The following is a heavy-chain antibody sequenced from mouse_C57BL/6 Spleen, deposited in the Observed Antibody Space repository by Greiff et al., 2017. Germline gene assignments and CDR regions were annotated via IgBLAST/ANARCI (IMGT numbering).Heavy chain of an antibody. V-gene: IGHV1-80*01. CDR1: GYAFSSYW. CDR3: ARGGDYDGYYFDY. J-gene: IGHJ2*01. Sequence: QVQLQQSGAELVKPGASVKISCKASGYAFSSYWMNWVKQRPGKGLEWIGQIYPGDGDTNYNGKFKGKATLTADKSSSPAYMQLSSLTSEDSAVYFCARGGDYDGYYFDYWGQGTTLTVSS. CDR2: IYPGDGDT. D-gene: IGHD2-4*01.